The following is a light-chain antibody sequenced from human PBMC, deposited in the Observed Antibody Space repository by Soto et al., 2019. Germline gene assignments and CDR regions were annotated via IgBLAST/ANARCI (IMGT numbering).Light chain of an antibody. Sequence: ETVFTQSPGTLSLSPGERATLSCRASQSVHSNYLAWFQQRSGQAPRLLIYDASNRATGIPARFSGSGSETDFTLTISSLEPEDFEVYYCQQRSNWPPTFGQGTRLEIK. V-gene: IGKV3-11*01. J-gene: IGKJ5*01. CDR3: QQRSNWPPT. CDR2: DAS. CDR1: QSVHSNY.